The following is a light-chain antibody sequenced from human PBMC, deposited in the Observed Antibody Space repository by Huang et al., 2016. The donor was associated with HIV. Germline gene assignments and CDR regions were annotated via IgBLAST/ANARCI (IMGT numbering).Light chain of an antibody. CDR1: QSLLQSDGKTF. CDR3: MQSGHLPFT. Sequence: TQSPLSLSVSPGQPASISCKSSQSLLQSDGKTFLYWFLQRPGQPPQLLIYEVSKRFSGVPERFSGSGSATDFTLTISRVEAEDVGLYYCMQSGHLPFTFGPGTKVEI. CDR2: EVS. J-gene: IGKJ3*01. V-gene: IGKV2D-29*01.